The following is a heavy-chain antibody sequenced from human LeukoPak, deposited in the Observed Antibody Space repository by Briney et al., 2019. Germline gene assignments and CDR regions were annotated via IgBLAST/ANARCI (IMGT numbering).Heavy chain of an antibody. CDR1: GGTISSTHW. D-gene: IGHD5-18*01. Sequence: SGTLSLTCAVSGGTISSTHWWNWFRQPPGKELEWIGEIYHSGSTNYNPSLKSRVTISVDRSKNQFSLNLNSVTAADTAVYYCARRGYTFGFDYWGQGALVTVSS. CDR3: ARRGYTFGFDY. V-gene: IGHV4-4*02. J-gene: IGHJ4*02. CDR2: IYHSGST.